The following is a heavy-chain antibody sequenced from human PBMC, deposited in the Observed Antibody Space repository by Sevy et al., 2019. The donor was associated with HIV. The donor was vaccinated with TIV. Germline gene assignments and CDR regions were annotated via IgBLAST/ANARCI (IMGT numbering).Heavy chain of an antibody. Sequence: LSLTCAASGFTFSSYAMNWVRQAPGKGLEWVSSISSSGRSTYYADSVEGRFTISRDNSENTLYLQMNSLRADDTAVYYCAKGYCSGGSCPRDYYYYGMDVWGQRTTVTVSS. CDR3: AKGYCSGGSCPRDYYYYGMDV. J-gene: IGHJ6*02. CDR1: GFTFSSYA. D-gene: IGHD2-15*01. V-gene: IGHV3-23*01. CDR2: ISSSGRST.